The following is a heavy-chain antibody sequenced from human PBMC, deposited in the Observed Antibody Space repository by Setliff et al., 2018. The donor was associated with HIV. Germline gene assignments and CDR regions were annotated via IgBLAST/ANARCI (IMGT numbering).Heavy chain of an antibody. D-gene: IGHD6-19*01. V-gene: IGHV4-34*01. CDR3: ARGVRDNSGWSSYYFDY. CDR2: IDHRGRT. Sequence: PSETLSLTCTVFGGSISGYYWSWIRQPPGKGLEWIGEIDHRGRTNYNPSLENRVTTSVDTSKKQFSLRLTSVTAADTAVYYCARGVRDNSGWSSYYFDYWGQGTLVTVSS. CDR1: GGSISGYY. J-gene: IGHJ4*02.